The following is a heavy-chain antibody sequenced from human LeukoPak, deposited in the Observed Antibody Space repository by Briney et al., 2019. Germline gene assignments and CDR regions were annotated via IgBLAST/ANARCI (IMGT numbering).Heavy chain of an antibody. Sequence: PGGSLRLSCAASGFTFSSYSMNWVRQAPGKGLEWVSSISSSSSYIYYADSVKGRFTISRDNAKNSLYLQMNSLRAEDTAVYYCARGPPEYCSSTSCYGSLGLGYWGQGTLVTVSS. J-gene: IGHJ4*02. CDR3: ARGPPEYCSSTSCYGSLGLGY. CDR1: GFTFSSYS. CDR2: ISSSSSYI. D-gene: IGHD2-2*01. V-gene: IGHV3-21*01.